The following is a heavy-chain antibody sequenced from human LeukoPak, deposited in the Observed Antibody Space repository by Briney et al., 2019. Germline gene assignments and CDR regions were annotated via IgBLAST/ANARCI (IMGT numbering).Heavy chain of an antibody. CDR1: GFTFDDYA. D-gene: IGHD6-19*01. Sequence: PGGSLRLSCAASGFTFDDYAMHWVRQAPGKGLEWVSGISWNSGSIGYADSVKGRFTISGDNAKNSLYLQMNSLRAEDTALYYCAKGTRLRQWLTSYYYYYGMDVWGQGTTVTVSS. J-gene: IGHJ6*02. CDR2: ISWNSGSI. CDR3: AKGTRLRQWLTSYYYYYGMDV. V-gene: IGHV3-9*01.